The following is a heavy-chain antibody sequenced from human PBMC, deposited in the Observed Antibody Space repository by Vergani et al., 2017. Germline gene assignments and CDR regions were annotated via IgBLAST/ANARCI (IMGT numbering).Heavy chain of an antibody. D-gene: IGHD5-18*01. CDR3: ARGLDTAMVTPRTFDAFDI. CDR1: GGTFSSYA. Sequence: QVQLVQSGAEVKKPGSSVKVSYKASGGTFSSYAISWVRQAPGQGLEWMGGIIPIFGTANYAQKFQGRVTITADESTSTAYMELSSLRSEDTAVYYCARGLDTAMVTPRTFDAFDIWGQGTMVTVSS. V-gene: IGHV1-69*12. J-gene: IGHJ3*02. CDR2: IIPIFGTA.